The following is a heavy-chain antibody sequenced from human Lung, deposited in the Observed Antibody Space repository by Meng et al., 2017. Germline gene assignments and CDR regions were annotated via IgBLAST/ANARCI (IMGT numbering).Heavy chain of an antibody. Sequence: QVQLVESGGGLVKPGGSLGLSCAATGFTFSDYYMSWIRQAPGKGLEWISYISSSGNTMYYADSVKGRFTISRDNAKNSLSLQVNSLKAEDTAVYYCARGIQIWQYWGQGTLVTVSS. D-gene: IGHD5-18*01. V-gene: IGHV3-11*01. J-gene: IGHJ4*02. CDR1: GFTFSDYY. CDR2: ISSSGNTM. CDR3: ARGIQIWQY.